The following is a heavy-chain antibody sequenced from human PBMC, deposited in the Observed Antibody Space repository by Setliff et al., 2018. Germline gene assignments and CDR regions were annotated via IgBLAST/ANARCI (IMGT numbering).Heavy chain of an antibody. CDR2: IYYSGTA. V-gene: IGHV4-39*01. CDR1: GDSISDISYY. D-gene: IGHD4-17*01. Sequence: SETLSLTCTISGDSISDISYYRGFIRQSPGKGPEWIGSIYYSGTAYYNPSLESRVTMFVDTSKNQFSLRLTSVTAAYTAVYYCARLPKIVTVTTTNYYYYMDVWGKGTTVTVSS. J-gene: IGHJ6*03. CDR3: ARLPKIVTVTTTNYYYYMDV.